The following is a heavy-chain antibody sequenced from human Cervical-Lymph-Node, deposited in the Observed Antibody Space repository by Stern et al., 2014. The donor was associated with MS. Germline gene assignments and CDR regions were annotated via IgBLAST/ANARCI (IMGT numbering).Heavy chain of an antibody. V-gene: IGHV5-51*01. CDR2: IYPGASDT. CDR3: VLSDPLSGYSGRFDY. J-gene: IGHJ4*02. D-gene: IGHD5-12*01. Sequence: EVQLVESGAEVKKPGESLKISCKGSGYSFTSYWIGWVRQMPGKGLEWMGIIYPGASDTRYSPSFQGQVTISADKSISTAYLQWSSLKASDTAMYYCVLSDPLSGYSGRFDYWGQGTLVTVSS. CDR1: GYSFTSYW.